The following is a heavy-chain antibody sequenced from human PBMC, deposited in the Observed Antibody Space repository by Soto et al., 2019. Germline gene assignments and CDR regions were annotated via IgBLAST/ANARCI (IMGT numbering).Heavy chain of an antibody. V-gene: IGHV4-31*03. Sequence: QVQLQESGPGLVKPSQTLSLTCTVSGGSISSGGYYWSWIRQHPGKGLEWIGYIYYSGSTYYNPSLNSRLTISVDTSKNQFSLKLSSVTAADTAVYYCARVPAAGIYYYYGMDVWGQGTTVTVSS. CDR3: ARVPAAGIYYYYGMDV. CDR2: IYYSGST. J-gene: IGHJ6*02. CDR1: GGSISSGGYY. D-gene: IGHD6-13*01.